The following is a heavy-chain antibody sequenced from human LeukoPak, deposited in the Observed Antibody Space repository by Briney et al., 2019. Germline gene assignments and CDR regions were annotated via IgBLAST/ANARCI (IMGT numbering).Heavy chain of an antibody. J-gene: IGHJ4*02. Sequence: GGSLRLSCAASGFTFSNTWMYWVRQAPGKGLVWVSRINNDGSDTTYADSVKGRFSISRDNAKSTLYLQMNSLRADDTAVYYCARDRHIAAAGYYFDYWGQGTLVTVSS. D-gene: IGHD6-25*01. V-gene: IGHV3-74*01. CDR2: INNDGSDT. CDR3: ARDRHIAAAGYYFDY. CDR1: GFTFSNTW.